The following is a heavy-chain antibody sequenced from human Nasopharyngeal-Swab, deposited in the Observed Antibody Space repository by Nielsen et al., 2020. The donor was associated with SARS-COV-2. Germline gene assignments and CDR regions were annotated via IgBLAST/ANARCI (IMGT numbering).Heavy chain of an antibody. CDR1: GFTYKYG. Sequence: GESLKISCVASGFTYKYGMNWVRQAPGKGLEWVSAISSSGDYIYHAASVKGRFTISRDNAKNSVYLQMNSLRAEDTAVYYCARGTPAMFAYWGQGMLVTVSS. CDR2: ISSSGDYI. J-gene: IGHJ4*02. V-gene: IGHV3-21*01. CDR3: ARGTPAMFAY. D-gene: IGHD2-2*01.